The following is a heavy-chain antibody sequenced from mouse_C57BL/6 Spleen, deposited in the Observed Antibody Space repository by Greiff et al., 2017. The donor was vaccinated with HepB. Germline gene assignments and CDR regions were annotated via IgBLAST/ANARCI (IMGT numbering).Heavy chain of an antibody. CDR3: TDYDEGVGFDY. Sequence: VKLMESGAELVRPGASVTLSCKASGYTFTDYEMHWVKQTPVHGLEWIGAIDPETGGTAYNQKFKGKAILTADKSSSTAYMELRSLTSEDSAVYYCTDYDEGVGFDYWGQGTTLTVSS. D-gene: IGHD2-4*01. J-gene: IGHJ2*01. V-gene: IGHV1-15*01. CDR2: IDPETGGT. CDR1: GYTFTDYE.